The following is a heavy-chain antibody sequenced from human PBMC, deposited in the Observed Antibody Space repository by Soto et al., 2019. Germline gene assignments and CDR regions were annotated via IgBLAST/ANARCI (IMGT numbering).Heavy chain of an antibody. D-gene: IGHD2-15*01. CDR3: ARQGGGKTIRFDP. J-gene: IGHJ5*02. V-gene: IGHV4-59*08. CDR1: GGSISSYY. CDR2: IYYSGST. Sequence: SETLSLTCTFSGGSISSYYWSLIRQPPGKGLEWIGYIYYSGSTNYNPSLKSRVTISVDTSKNQFSLKLSSVTAADTAVYYCARQGGGKTIRFDPWGQGTLVTVSS.